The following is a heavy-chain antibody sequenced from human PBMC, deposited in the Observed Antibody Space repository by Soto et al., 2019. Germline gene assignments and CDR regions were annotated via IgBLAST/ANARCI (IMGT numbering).Heavy chain of an antibody. CDR3: ASNFSGSYDY. J-gene: IGHJ4*02. D-gene: IGHD1-26*01. Sequence: ASVKVSCKASGYTFTNYDISWVRQAPGQGLEWVGWISTYNYNTNYAQKLQGRVTLTTDTSTSTAYMELRSLRSDDTALYYCASNFSGSYDYWGQGTLVTVSS. CDR1: GYTFTNYD. V-gene: IGHV1-18*04. CDR2: ISTYNYNT.